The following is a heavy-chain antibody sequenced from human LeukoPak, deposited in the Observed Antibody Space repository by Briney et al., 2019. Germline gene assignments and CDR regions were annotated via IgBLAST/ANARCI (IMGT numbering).Heavy chain of an antibody. CDR1: GFSFSTYW. D-gene: IGHD1-26*01. CDR2: INQHGSET. J-gene: IGHJ4*02. CDR3: SRGGLYRYSGTSGDY. V-gene: IGHV3-7*01. Sequence: GGSLRLSCEVSGFSFSTYWMTWVRQAPGKGLEWVANINQHGSETYYVDTVKGRFIISRDNAKNSLFLQMDSLTGEDTAVYYCSRGGLYRYSGTSGDYWGQGTLVTVSS.